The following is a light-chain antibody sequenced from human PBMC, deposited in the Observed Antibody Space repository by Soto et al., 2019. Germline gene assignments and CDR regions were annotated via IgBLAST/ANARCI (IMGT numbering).Light chain of an antibody. CDR1: RNDIGTYNL. V-gene: IGLV2-23*01. CDR3: CSYTDGSSLL. J-gene: IGLJ7*01. CDR2: EGN. Sequence: QSALTQPASVYESPGQSISISCGGGRNDIGTYNLVSWYQQHPGKAPKLIIYEGNKRPSGVSNRFSGSRSGNTASLTISGLQAEDEADYYCCSYTDGSSLLFGGGTQLTVL.